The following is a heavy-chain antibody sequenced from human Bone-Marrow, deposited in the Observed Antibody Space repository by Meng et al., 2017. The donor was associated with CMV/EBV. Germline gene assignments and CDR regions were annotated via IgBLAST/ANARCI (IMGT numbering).Heavy chain of an antibody. V-gene: IGHV3-74*01. CDR3: ASKGDRGMDV. Sequence: GESLKISCAASGFTFDDYGMSWVRQAPGKGLVWVSRINSDGSSTSYADSVKGRFTISRDNAKNTLYLQMNSLRAEDTAVYYCASKGDRGMDVWGQGTTVTVSS. CDR2: INSDGSST. CDR1: GFTFDDYG. D-gene: IGHD3-16*01. J-gene: IGHJ6*02.